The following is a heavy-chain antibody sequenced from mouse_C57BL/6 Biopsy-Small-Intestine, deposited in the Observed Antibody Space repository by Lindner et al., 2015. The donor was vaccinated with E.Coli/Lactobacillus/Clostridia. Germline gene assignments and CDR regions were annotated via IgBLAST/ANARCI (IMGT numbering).Heavy chain of an antibody. CDR1: GYTFTDYN. CDR2: INPNNGGT. V-gene: IGHV1-22*01. CDR3: ARYYSNYVYYFDY. J-gene: IGHJ2*01. Sequence: VQLQESGPELVKPGASVKMSCKASGYTFTDYNMHWVKQSHGKSLEWIGYINPNNGGTSYNQKFKGKATLTVNKSSGTAYMELRSLTSEDSAVYYCARYYSNYVYYFDYWGQGTTLTVSS. D-gene: IGHD2-5*01.